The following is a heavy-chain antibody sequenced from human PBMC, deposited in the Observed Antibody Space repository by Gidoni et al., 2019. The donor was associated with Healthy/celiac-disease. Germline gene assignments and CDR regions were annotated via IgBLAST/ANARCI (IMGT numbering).Heavy chain of an antibody. J-gene: IGHJ5*02. Sequence: QVQLVQSGAEVKKPGASVKVSCKASGYTFTSYYMHWVRQAPGQGLEWMGIINPSGGSTSYAQKFQGRVTMTRDTSTSTVYMELSSLRSEDTAVYYCARNHRRWLVGWWFDPWGQGTLVTVSS. CDR3: ARNHRRWLVGWWFDP. CDR2: INPSGGST. D-gene: IGHD6-19*01. V-gene: IGHV1-46*01. CDR1: GYTFTSYY.